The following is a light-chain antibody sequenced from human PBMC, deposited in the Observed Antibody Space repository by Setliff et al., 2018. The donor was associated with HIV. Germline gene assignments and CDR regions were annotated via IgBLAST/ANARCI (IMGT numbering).Light chain of an antibody. CDR1: SSDIGAFDY. CDR2: DVT. CDR3: TSYANSDVLI. J-gene: IGLJ1*01. Sequence: QSALAQPASVSGSPGQSITVSCTGTSSDIGAFDYVSWYRQHPGKAPEVVIYDVTNRPSGVSNRLSGSKSGNTASLTISGLQPEDEADYYCTSYANSDVLIFGSGTKVTVL. V-gene: IGLV2-14*03.